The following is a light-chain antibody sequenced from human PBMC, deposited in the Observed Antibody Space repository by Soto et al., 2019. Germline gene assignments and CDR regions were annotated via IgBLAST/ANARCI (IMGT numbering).Light chain of an antibody. CDR1: SSDVGGYNY. J-gene: IGLJ2*01. V-gene: IGLV2-14*01. CDR3: SSYTSSSTGV. CDR2: DVS. Sequence: QSVLTQPASVSGSPGQSITISCTGTSSDVGGYNYVSWYQQHPAKAPKLMIYDVSNRPSGVSNRFSGSKSGNTASLTSSGLQAEDEADYYCSSYTSSSTGVFGGGTKLTVL.